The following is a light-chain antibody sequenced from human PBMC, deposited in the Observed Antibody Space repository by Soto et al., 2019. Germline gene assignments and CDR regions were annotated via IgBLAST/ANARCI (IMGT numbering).Light chain of an antibody. CDR1: QSISSK. V-gene: IGKV1-39*01. CDR3: QQSYSTPRT. J-gene: IGKJ1*01. Sequence: DIQMTQSPSTLSASVGDRVTITCRASQSISSKLAWYQQKVGKAPKLLIYAASSLQSGVPSRFSGSGSGTDFTLTISSLQPEDFATYYCQQSYSTPRTFGQGTKVDIK. CDR2: AAS.